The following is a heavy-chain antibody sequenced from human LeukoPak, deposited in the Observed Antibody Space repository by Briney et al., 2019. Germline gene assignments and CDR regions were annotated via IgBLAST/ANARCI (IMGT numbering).Heavy chain of an antibody. D-gene: IGHD5-18*01. CDR3: ARVMGVDTTMVWSHYYYMDV. CDR2: IIPIFGTA. V-gene: IGHV1-69*05. J-gene: IGHJ6*03. Sequence: SVKVSCKASGGTFSNYVINWVRQAPGQGLEWMGGIIPIFGTANYAQKFQGRVTITTDESTSTAYVEFSSLRDDDTAVYYCARVMGVDTTMVWSHYYYMDVWGKGTTVTVSS. CDR1: GGTFSNYV.